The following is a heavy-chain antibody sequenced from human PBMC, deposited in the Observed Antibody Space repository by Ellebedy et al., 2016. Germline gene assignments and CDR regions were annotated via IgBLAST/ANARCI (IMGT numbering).Heavy chain of an antibody. D-gene: IGHD5-18*01. CDR2: LYSTGSS. Sequence: GSLRLXXTVSGGSISDYYWSWVRQTAGKGLEWIGRLYSTGSSNNNPSPESRVTMSVDKSKNQFSLKVSSVTTADTAVYYCARDLTPGNRITAMPDWGQGTLVTVSS. V-gene: IGHV4-4*07. CDR3: ARDLTPGNRITAMPD. J-gene: IGHJ4*02. CDR1: GGSISDYY.